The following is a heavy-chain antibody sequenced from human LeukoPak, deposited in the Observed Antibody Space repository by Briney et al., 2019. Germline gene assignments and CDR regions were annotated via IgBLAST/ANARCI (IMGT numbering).Heavy chain of an antibody. V-gene: IGHV4-34*01. CDR2: INHSGST. Sequence: SETLSLTCTVPGGSISGYYWSWIRRPPGKGLEWIGEINHSGSTNYNPSLKSRVTISVDTSKNQFSLKLSSVTAADTAVYYCARQTGSGLFILPGGQGTLVTVSS. D-gene: IGHD3/OR15-3a*01. CDR3: ARQTGSGLFILP. CDR1: GGSISGYY. J-gene: IGHJ4*02.